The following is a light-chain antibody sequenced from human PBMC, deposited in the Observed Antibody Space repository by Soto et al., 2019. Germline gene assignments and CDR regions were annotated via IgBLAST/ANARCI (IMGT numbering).Light chain of an antibody. CDR2: AVS. Sequence: EIVLTQSPDTLSLSPGERATLSCRASQTLSGNFLAWHQVRPGQAPRLLIYAVSSRATGIPDRFSGSGSGTDFTLTISRLDPEDFAVYYCQQGLTFGGGTQVEIK. CDR3: QQGLT. CDR1: QTLSGNF. J-gene: IGKJ4*01. V-gene: IGKV3-20*01.